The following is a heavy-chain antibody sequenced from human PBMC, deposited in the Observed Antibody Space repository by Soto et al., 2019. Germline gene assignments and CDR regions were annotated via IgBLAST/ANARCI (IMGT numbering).Heavy chain of an antibody. Sequence: QVQLQESGPGLVKPSGTLSLTCAVSSGSISSSNWWSWVRQPPGKGLEWIGEIYHSGSTNYNPSLQSRVTTSVHKSKNQFSLKLSSVTAADTAVYYCAREAYSGYDFAFDIWGQGTMVTVSS. D-gene: IGHD5-12*01. CDR2: IYHSGST. CDR3: AREAYSGYDFAFDI. CDR1: SGSISSSNW. J-gene: IGHJ3*02. V-gene: IGHV4-4*02.